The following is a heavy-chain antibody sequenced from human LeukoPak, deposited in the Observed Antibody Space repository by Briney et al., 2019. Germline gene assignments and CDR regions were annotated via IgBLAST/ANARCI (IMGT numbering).Heavy chain of an antibody. CDR1: GFTFSSYE. V-gene: IGHV3-48*03. Sequence: PGGSLRLSCAASGFTFSSYEMNWVRQAPRSGLEWVSLIRRIGNTIYYADCVKGRFTISRDNAKNSLYLQMNSLRAEDTAIYYCARDKNYYDSSGRRKVTDYWGQGTLVTVSS. D-gene: IGHD3-22*01. CDR2: IRRIGNTI. CDR3: ARDKNYYDSSGRRKVTDY. J-gene: IGHJ4*02.